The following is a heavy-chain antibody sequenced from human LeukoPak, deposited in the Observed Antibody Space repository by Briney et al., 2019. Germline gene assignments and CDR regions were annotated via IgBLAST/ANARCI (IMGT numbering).Heavy chain of an antibody. V-gene: IGHV4-59*01. CDR1: GGSFSGYY. Sequence: SETLSLTCAVYGGSFSGYYWSWIRQPPGKGLEWIGYIYYSGSTNYNPSLKSRVTISVDTSKNQFSLKLSSVTAADTAVYYCATSYYDFWSGYFAWFDPWGQGTLVTVSS. J-gene: IGHJ5*02. D-gene: IGHD3-3*01. CDR2: IYYSGST. CDR3: ATSYYDFWSGYFAWFDP.